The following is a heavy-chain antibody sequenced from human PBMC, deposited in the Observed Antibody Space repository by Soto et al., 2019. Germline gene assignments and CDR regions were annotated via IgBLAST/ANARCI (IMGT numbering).Heavy chain of an antibody. Sequence: SETLSLTCTVSGGSISSGGYYWSWIRQHPGKGLEWIGYIYYSGSTYYNPSLKSRVTISVDTSKNQFSLKLSSVTAADTAVYYCARATSYCSGGSCYPPFRYNWFDPWGQGTLLTVSS. CDR2: IYYSGST. CDR3: ARATSYCSGGSCYPPFRYNWFDP. V-gene: IGHV4-31*03. CDR1: GGSISSGGYY. D-gene: IGHD2-15*01. J-gene: IGHJ5*02.